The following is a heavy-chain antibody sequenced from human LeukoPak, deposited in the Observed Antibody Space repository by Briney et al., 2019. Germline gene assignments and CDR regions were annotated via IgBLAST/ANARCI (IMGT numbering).Heavy chain of an antibody. Sequence: ASVKVSCKASGYTFTDYYMHWVRQAPGQGLEWMGWINPNSGGTNYAQKFQGRVTMTRDTSISTAYMELSRLRSDDTAVYYCARGPPLYSSSWYQLYWGQGTLVTVSS. V-gene: IGHV1-2*02. CDR3: ARGPPLYSSSWYQLY. D-gene: IGHD6-13*01. J-gene: IGHJ4*02. CDR1: GYTFTDYY. CDR2: INPNSGGT.